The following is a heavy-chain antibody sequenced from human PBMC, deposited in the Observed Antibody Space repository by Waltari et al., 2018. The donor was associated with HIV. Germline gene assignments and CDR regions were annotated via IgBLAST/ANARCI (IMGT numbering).Heavy chain of an antibody. CDR1: GFTFSSYD. CDR2: IGTAGDT. J-gene: IGHJ4*02. Sequence: EVQLVESGGGLVQPGGSLRLSCAASGFTFSSYDMHWVRQATGKGLEWVSAIGTAGDTYYPGSVKGRFTISRENAKNSLYLQMNSLRAGDTAVYYCARGGRDGYQGDFDYWGQGTLVTVSS. V-gene: IGHV3-13*01. D-gene: IGHD3-16*01. CDR3: ARGGRDGYQGDFDY.